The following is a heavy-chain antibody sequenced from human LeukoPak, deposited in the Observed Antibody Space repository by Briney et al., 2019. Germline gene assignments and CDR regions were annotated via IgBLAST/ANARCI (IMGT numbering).Heavy chain of an antibody. CDR1: GFTFRSHA. J-gene: IGHJ6*02. CDR2: IYENGGTT. Sequence: PGGSLRLSCVGSGFTFRSHAMSWVRQAPEKGLEFVSGIYENGGTTYYADSVKGRFTISRDNSKNTLYLQMNSLRAEDTAVYYCAKAKTDPYYYGMDVWGQGTTVTVSS. V-gene: IGHV3-23*01. CDR3: AKAKTDPYYYGMDV.